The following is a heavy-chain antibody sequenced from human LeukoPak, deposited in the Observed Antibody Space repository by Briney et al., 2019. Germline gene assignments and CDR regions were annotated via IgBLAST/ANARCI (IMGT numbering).Heavy chain of an antibody. J-gene: IGHJ6*03. V-gene: IGHV4-34*01. CDR3: AGGHGHFYSYYFMDV. CDR1: GGSFSGYY. Sequence: SETLSLTCAVYGGSFSGYYWSWIRQPPGKGLEWIGEIYHSGNINSNPSLTSRVTISLDESKNQFSLKVTSVTAADTAVYYCAGGHGHFYSYYFMDVWGKGTTVTVSS. CDR2: IYHSGNI.